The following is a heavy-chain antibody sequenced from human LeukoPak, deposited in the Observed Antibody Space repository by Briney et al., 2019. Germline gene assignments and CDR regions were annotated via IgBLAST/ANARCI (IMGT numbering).Heavy chain of an antibody. CDR1: GFTFSSYW. J-gene: IGHJ4*02. V-gene: IGHV3-74*01. Sequence: GGFLRLSCAASGFTFSSYWMHWVRQAPGKGLVWVSRINSDGSSTSYADSVKGRFTISRDNAKNTLYLQMNSLRAEDTAVYYCARALLIRRVSGGFDYWGQGTLVTVSS. CDR3: ARALLIRRVSGGFDY. D-gene: IGHD3-16*01. CDR2: INSDGSST.